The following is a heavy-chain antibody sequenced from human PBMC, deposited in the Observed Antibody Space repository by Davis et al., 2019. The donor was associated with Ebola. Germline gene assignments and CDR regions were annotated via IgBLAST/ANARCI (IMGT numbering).Heavy chain of an antibody. V-gene: IGHV5-51*01. CDR1: GNSFTSHW. CDR3: ARPYYGSGDYYFDY. D-gene: IGHD3-10*01. CDR2: IYPGDSDI. Sequence: GESLKISCKDSGNSFTSHWIAWVRQMPGKGLEWMGIIYPGDSDIRYSPSFQGQVTISADKSISTAYLQWSSLKASDTAMYYCARPYYGSGDYYFDYWGQGTLVTVSS. J-gene: IGHJ4*02.